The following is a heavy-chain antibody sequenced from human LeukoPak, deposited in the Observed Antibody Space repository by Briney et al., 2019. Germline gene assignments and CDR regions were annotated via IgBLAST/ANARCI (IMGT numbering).Heavy chain of an antibody. CDR2: ISSGSTI. J-gene: IGHJ4*02. V-gene: IGHV3-48*03. CDR3: ARRFDY. CDR1: RFTLNTYE. Sequence: PVGCLRVSCAPPRFTLNTYEMNSVCQAPREGLEWVSYISSGSTIYYADSVRGRFTISRDNAKNSLSLQMSSLRAEDTSVYYCARRFDYWGQGTVVSVSS.